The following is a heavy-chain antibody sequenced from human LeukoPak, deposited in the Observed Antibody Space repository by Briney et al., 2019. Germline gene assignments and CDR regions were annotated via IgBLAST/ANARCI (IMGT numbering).Heavy chain of an antibody. CDR2: ITTSTTVPHI. J-gene: IGHJ4*02. V-gene: IGHV3-21*04. D-gene: IGHD6-19*01. CDR1: GFTFSTYS. CDR3: AKGSPNENGPIAVADPLLDY. Sequence: GGSLRLSCAASGFTFSTYSMTWVRQAPGRGLEWVSSITTSTTVPHIFYADSVTGRFTISRDNAKNSLYLQMNSLRAEDTALYYCAKGSPNENGPIAVADPLLDYWGQGTLVTVSS.